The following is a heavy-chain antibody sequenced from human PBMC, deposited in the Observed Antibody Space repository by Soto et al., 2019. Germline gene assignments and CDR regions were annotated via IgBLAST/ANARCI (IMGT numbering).Heavy chain of an antibody. D-gene: IGHD3-10*01. CDR3: AKAGPDYGSGAFDY. Sequence: GGSLRLSCAASGFTFDDYAMHWVRQAPGKGLEWVSGISWNSGSIGYADSVKGRFTISRDNAKNSLYLQMNSLRAEDTALYYCAKAGPDYGSGAFDYWGQGTLVTVSS. CDR1: GFTFDDYA. V-gene: IGHV3-9*01. CDR2: ISWNSGSI. J-gene: IGHJ4*02.